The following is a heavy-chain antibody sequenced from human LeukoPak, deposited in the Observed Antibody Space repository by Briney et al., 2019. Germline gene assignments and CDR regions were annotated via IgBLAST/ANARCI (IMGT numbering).Heavy chain of an antibody. D-gene: IGHD6-13*01. CDR1: GGSISSGGYY. CDR3: ARTQQLVREVDFDY. Sequence: SETLSLTCTVSGGSISSGGYYWSWIRQHPGKGLEWIGYIYYSGSTYYNPSLKSRVTISVDTSKNQFSLKLSSVTAADTAVYYCARTQQLVREVDFDYWGQGTLVTVSS. CDR2: IYYSGST. V-gene: IGHV4-31*03. J-gene: IGHJ4*02.